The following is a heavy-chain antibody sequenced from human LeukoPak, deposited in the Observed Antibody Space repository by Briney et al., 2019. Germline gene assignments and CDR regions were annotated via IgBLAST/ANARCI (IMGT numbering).Heavy chain of an antibody. J-gene: IGHJ3*02. CDR3: AREIHLPRGFDI. V-gene: IGHV3-48*03. D-gene: IGHD5-18*01. CDR2: ISSSGSTI. CDR1: GFTFSSYE. Sequence: PGGSLRLSCAASGFTFSSYEMNWVRQAPGKGLEWVSYISSSGSTIYYADSVKGRFTISRDNAKNSLYLQMNSLRAEDTAVYYCAREIHLPRGFDIWGQGTMVTVSS.